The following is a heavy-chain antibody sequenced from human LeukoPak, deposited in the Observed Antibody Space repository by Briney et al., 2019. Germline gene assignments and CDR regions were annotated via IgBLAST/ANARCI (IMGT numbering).Heavy chain of an antibody. Sequence: SETLSLTCIVSGGSISSYYWSWIRQPPGKGLEWIGYVYHSGSTNYNPSLKSRVTISVDTSKNQFSLKLSSVTAADTAEYYCARGGGYSYGHLDYWGQGTLVTVSS. CDR3: ARGGGYSYGHLDY. V-gene: IGHV4-59*01. CDR2: VYHSGST. J-gene: IGHJ4*02. CDR1: GGSISSYY. D-gene: IGHD5-18*01.